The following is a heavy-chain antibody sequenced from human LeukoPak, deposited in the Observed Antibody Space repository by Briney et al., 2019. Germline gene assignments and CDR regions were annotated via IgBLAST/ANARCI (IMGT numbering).Heavy chain of an antibody. Sequence: GSLRLSCAASGFTFSIYEMNWVRQAPGKGLEWVSYITSSGSTIYYADSVKGRFTISRDNAKISLYLQMNSLRAEDTAIYYCARANYDSRAYTYYFDSRGQGTLVTVSS. CDR2: ITSSGSTI. D-gene: IGHD3-22*01. CDR1: GFTFSIYE. J-gene: IGHJ4*02. CDR3: ARANYDSRAYTYYFDS. V-gene: IGHV3-48*03.